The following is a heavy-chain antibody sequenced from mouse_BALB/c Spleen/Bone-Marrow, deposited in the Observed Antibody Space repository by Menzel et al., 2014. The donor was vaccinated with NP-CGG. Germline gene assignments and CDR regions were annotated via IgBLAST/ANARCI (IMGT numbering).Heavy chain of an antibody. CDR2: VNPYNGGT. CDR3: SYDYFDY. CDR1: GYTFTDYY. D-gene: IGHD1-1*01. J-gene: IGHJ2*01. V-gene: IGHV1-19*01. Sequence: DVQLQESGPELVKPGASVKMSCKASGYTFTDYYMDWVKQSHGESFEWIGRVNPYNGGTSYNQKFKGKATLTVDKSSSTAYMELNSLTSEDSAVYYCSYDYFDYRGQGTTLTVSS.